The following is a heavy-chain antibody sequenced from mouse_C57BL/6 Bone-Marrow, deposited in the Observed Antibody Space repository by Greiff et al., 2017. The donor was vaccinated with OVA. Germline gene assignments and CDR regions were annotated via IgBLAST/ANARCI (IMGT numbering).Heavy chain of an antibody. CDR1: GFTFSSYG. J-gene: IGHJ3*01. CDR2: ISSGGSYT. D-gene: IGHD4-1*01. V-gene: IGHV5-6*01. Sequence: EVQLQESGGDLVKPGGSLKLSCAASGFTFSSYGMSWVRQTPDKRLEWVATISSGGSYTYYPDSVKGRFTISRDNAKNTLYLQMSSLKSEDTAMYYCARAGGFAYWGQGTLVTVSA. CDR3: ARAGGFAY.